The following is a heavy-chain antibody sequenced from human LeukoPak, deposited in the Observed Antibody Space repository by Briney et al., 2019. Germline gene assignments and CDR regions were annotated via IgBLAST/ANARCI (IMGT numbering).Heavy chain of an antibody. V-gene: IGHV1-69*01. CDR3: ATYREAYGAVAGLFDY. D-gene: IGHD6-19*01. CDR1: GFTFSSYA. J-gene: IGHJ4*02. Sequence: GRSLRLSCAASGFTFSSYAISWVRQAPGQGLEWMGGIIPIFGTANYAQKFQGRVTITADESTSTAYMELSSLRSEDTAVYFCATYREAYGAVAGLFDYWGQGTLVTVSS. CDR2: IIPIFGTA.